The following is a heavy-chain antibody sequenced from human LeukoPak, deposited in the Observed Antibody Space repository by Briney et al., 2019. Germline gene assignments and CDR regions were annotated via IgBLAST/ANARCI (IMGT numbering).Heavy chain of an antibody. Sequence: SLTLSRPAPGFTFSTYALSSVRPAPRKGLEWISAISGSGGSTSYADSVKGRFTISRDNSKNTLYLQMNSLRPEDTAVYYCAKDRAVAGPVYDYWGQGTLVTVSS. J-gene: IGHJ4*02. CDR1: GFTFSTYA. V-gene: IGHV3-23*01. D-gene: IGHD6-19*01. CDR3: AKDRAVAGPVYDY. CDR2: ISGSGGST.